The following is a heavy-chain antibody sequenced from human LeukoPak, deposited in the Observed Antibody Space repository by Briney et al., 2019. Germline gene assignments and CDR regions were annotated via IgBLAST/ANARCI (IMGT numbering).Heavy chain of an antibody. J-gene: IGHJ4*02. D-gene: IGHD6-13*01. CDR1: GVKFFGISFT. Sequence: SQTLSLTCVISGVKFFGISFTWDWIRQSPSRGLEWLGRTYYRSKWYHNYAVSVESRITINPDTSKNEFYLQVNCMTPDYSAMYYCSRDAPSGYSNVWGQGTLVTVSS. V-gene: IGHV6-1*01. CDR2: TYYRSKWYH. CDR3: SRDAPSGYSNV.